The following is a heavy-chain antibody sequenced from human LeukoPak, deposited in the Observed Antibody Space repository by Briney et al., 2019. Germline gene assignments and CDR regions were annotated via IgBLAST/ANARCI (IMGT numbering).Heavy chain of an antibody. CDR1: GGTFSSYA. CDR3: ARDLLKYGWGGAH. CDR2: IIPIFGTA. J-gene: IGHJ3*01. V-gene: IGHV1-69*13. Sequence: ASVKVSCKASGGTFSSYAISWVRQAPGQGLEWMGGIIPIFGTANYAQKFQGRVTITADESTSTAYMELSSLRSEDTAVYYCARDLLKYGWGGAHRGQGTMVTVSS. D-gene: IGHD3-10*01.